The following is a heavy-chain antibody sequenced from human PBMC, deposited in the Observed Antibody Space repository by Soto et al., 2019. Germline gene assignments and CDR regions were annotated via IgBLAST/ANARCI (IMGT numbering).Heavy chain of an antibody. CDR2: MNPNSGNT. CDR3: ARASGSSYWFDP. V-gene: IGHV1-8*01. CDR1: GYTFTSYN. Sequence: ASVKVSFKASGYTFTSYNINWVRQATGQGLEWMGWMNPNSGNTGYAQKFQGRVTMTRNTSISTAYMELRSLRSDDTAVYYCARASGSSYWFDPWGQGTLVTVSS. J-gene: IGHJ5*02. D-gene: IGHD1-26*01.